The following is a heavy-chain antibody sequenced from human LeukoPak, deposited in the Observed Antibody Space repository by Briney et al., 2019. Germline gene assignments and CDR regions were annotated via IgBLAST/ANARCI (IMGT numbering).Heavy chain of an antibody. D-gene: IGHD6-19*01. CDR1: GGSVSSYY. J-gene: IGHJ4*02. Sequence: KPSETLSLTCTVSGGSVSSYYWSWIRQPAGKGLEWFGRTHPSGSTNYNPSLKSRVTMSVDTSKSQFSLKLSSVAAADTALYYCARDSDTFSSAWYRYFDYWGQGTLVTVSS. CDR2: THPSGST. V-gene: IGHV4-4*07. CDR3: ARDSDTFSSAWYRYFDY.